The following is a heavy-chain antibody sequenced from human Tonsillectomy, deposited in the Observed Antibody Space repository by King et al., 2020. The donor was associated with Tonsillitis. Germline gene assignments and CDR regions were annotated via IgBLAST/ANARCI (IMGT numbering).Heavy chain of an antibody. CDR3: ARAHDYGDYESLSFDY. J-gene: IGHJ4*02. CDR1: GGSFSAYY. D-gene: IGHD4-17*01. CDR2: INHSGST. V-gene: IGHV4-34*01. Sequence: VQLQQWGAGLLKPSATLSLTCAVYGGSFSAYYWSWIRQPPGKGLEWIGEINHSGSTNYNPSLKSRVTISVDRSKNQFSLKLSSVTAADTAVYYCARAHDYGDYESLSFDYWGQGTLVTVSS.